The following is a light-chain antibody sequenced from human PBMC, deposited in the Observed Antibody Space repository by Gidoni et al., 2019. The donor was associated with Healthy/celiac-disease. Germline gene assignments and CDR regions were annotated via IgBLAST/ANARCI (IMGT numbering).Light chain of an antibody. V-gene: IGKV3-11*01. CDR3: QQRSNWPPLT. J-gene: IGKJ5*01. CDR2: DAS. Sequence: IVCTQSPATLSLSPGERATLSCRASQSVSSYLAWYQQKPGQAPRLLIYDASNRATGIPARFSGSGSGTDFTLTISSLEPEDFAVYYCQQRSNWPPLTFGQGTQLEIK. CDR1: QSVSSY.